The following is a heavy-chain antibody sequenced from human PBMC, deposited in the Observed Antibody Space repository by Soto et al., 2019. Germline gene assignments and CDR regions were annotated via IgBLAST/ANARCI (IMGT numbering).Heavy chain of an antibody. CDR1: GFTFSSYD. J-gene: IGHJ4*02. CDR3: ARSLYYYDSSGSHSHFDY. CDR2: IGTAGDT. Sequence: GGSLRLSCAASGFTFSSYDMHWVRQATGKGLEWVSAIGTAGDTYYPGSVKGRFTISRENAKNSLYLQMNSLRAGDTAVYYCARSLYYYDSSGSHSHFDYWGQGTPVTVSS. D-gene: IGHD3-22*01. V-gene: IGHV3-13*01.